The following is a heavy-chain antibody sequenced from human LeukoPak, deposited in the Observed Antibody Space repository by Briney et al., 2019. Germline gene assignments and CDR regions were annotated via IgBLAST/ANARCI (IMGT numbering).Heavy chain of an antibody. CDR3: ARGAQSNYFDY. V-gene: IGHV3-30*04. CDR1: GFTFSSYA. Sequence: QPGGSLRLSCAASGFTFSSYAMHWVRQAPGKGREWLAVISYDGSNKYYADSVKGRFTISRDNSKNTLYVQMNSLRAEDTAVYYCARGAQSNYFDYWGQGTLVTVSS. J-gene: IGHJ4*02. CDR2: ISYDGSNK.